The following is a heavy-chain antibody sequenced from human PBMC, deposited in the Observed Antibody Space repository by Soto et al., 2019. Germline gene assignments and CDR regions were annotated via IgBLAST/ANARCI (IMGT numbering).Heavy chain of an antibody. CDR3: ARDRLVAATSAPPYCYYGMDV. V-gene: IGHV3-21*01. J-gene: IGHJ6*02. Sequence: GGSLRLPCSTSGFTLSSYSMNWVGPAPGMGLEWVSSISSSSRYIYYADSVRGRFTISRDNAKNSLYLQINSLRAEDTAVYYCARDRLVAATSAPPYCYYGMDVWGQGTTVTVSS. D-gene: IGHD2-15*01. CDR1: GFTLSSYS. CDR2: ISSSSRYI.